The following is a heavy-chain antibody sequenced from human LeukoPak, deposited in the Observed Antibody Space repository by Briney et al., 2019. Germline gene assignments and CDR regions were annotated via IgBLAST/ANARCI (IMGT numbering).Heavy chain of an antibody. J-gene: IGHJ6*03. CDR3: ARVKALWGSNCSGGSCYGYMDV. CDR1: GFTFSSYS. V-gene: IGHV3-21*01. Sequence: GGSLRLSCAASGFTFSSYSMNWVRQAPGKGLEWVSSISSSSSYIYYADSVKGRFTISRDNAKNSLYLQMNSLRAEDTAVYYCARVKALWGSNCSGGSCYGYMDVWGKGTTVTISS. D-gene: IGHD2-15*01. CDR2: ISSSSSYI.